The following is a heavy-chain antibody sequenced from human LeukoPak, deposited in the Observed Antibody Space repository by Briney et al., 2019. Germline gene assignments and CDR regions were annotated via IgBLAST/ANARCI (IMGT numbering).Heavy chain of an antibody. CDR1: GFTFSYYA. CDR3: ARERGYSSSAFDI. Sequence: GGSLRLSCAASGFTFSYYAIHWVRQAPGKGLEWVAFIRYDGTNKNYADSVKGRFTISRDNSKNTLYLQMKSLRAEDTAVYYCARERGYSSSAFDIWGQGTMVTVSS. V-gene: IGHV3-30*02. D-gene: IGHD5-18*01. CDR2: IRYDGTNK. J-gene: IGHJ3*02.